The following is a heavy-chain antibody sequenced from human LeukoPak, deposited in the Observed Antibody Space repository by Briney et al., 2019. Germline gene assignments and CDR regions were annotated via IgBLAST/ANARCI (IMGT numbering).Heavy chain of an antibody. CDR1: GGSISSYY. CDR3: ASGSYYFDY. J-gene: IGHJ4*02. D-gene: IGHD1-26*01. CDR2: IYYSGGT. V-gene: IGHV4-59*01. Sequence: PSETLSLTCTVSGGSISSYYWSWIRQPPGKGLEWIGYIYYSGGTNYNPSLKSRVTISVDTSKNQFSLKLSSVTAADTAVYYCASGSYYFDYWGQGTLVTVSS.